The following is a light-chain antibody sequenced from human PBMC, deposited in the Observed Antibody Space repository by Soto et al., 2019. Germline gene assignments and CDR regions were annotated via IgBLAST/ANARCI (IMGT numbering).Light chain of an antibody. CDR1: QSIGKH. CDR2: GAS. Sequence: DIQMTQFPSFLSASVGDRVTITCRASQSIGKHLNWYQQKPGKAPKFLIYGASTLQSGVPSRFSGSGSGTDFTLTISSLQPEDFATYYCQQSYSTPITFGRGTRLEIK. V-gene: IGKV1-39*01. J-gene: IGKJ5*01. CDR3: QQSYSTPIT.